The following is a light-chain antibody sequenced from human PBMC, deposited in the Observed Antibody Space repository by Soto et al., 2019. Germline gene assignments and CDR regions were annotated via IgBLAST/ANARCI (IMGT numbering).Light chain of an antibody. CDR3: QSYDSSTHDV. CDR1: SGSIASNS. J-gene: IGLJ1*01. CDR2: EDN. Sequence: NFMLTQPHSVSESPGKTVTISCTRSSGSIASNSVQWYQQRPGSAPTTVIYEDNQRPSGVPDRFSGSIDSSSNSASLTISGLKTDDEADYYCQSYDSSTHDVFGTGTKLTVL. V-gene: IGLV6-57*03.